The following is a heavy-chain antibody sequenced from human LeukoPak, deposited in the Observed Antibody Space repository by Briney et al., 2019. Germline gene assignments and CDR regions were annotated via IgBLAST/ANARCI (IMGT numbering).Heavy chain of an antibody. CDR1: GFTFRSYS. CDR3: ARAMTTEANDY. V-gene: IGHV3-48*01. D-gene: IGHD4-11*01. Sequence: PGGSLRVSCAVSGFTFRSYSMNWVRQAPGKGLEWVSYIGSSSTTIYYADSVKGRFTVSRDNAKNSLYLQMNNLKVEDTAVYYCARAMTTEANDYWGQGTLVTVSS. CDR2: IGSSSTTI. J-gene: IGHJ4*02.